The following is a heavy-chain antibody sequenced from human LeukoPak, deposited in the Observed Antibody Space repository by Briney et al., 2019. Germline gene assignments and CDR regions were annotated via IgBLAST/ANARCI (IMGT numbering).Heavy chain of an antibody. CDR1: GGSISSGDYY. CDR2: IYYSGST. J-gene: IGHJ4*02. D-gene: IGHD2-2*03. CDR3: ARWILDTMYYFDY. V-gene: IGHV4-30-4*01. Sequence: SETLSLTCTVYGGSISSGDYYWSWIRQPPGKGLEWIGYIYYSGSTYYNPSLKSRVTISVDTSKNQFSLKLSSVTAADTAVYYCARWILDTMYYFDYWGQGTLVTVSS.